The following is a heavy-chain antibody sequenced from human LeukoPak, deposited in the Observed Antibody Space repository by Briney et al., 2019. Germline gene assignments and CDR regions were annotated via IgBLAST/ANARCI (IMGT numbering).Heavy chain of an antibody. Sequence: PSETLSLTCTVSSGSISNYYWRWIRQPPGKGREWIGYIYYSGSGSTNYNPSLKSRVTISVDTSKNQFSLKLSSVTAADTAVYYCARQLYSNFNFFDFWGQGTLVTVSS. J-gene: IGHJ4*02. CDR2: IYYSGSGST. CDR3: ARQLYSNFNFFDF. V-gene: IGHV4-59*08. D-gene: IGHD4-11*01. CDR1: SGSISNYY.